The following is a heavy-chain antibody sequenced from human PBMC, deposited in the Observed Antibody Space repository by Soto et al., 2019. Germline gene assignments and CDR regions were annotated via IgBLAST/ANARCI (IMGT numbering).Heavy chain of an antibody. D-gene: IGHD1-26*01. CDR1: GFTVSDYH. CDR3: AKFPQWELLAAFDY. CDR2: ISSSSSYT. J-gene: IGHJ4*02. Sequence: XGSLRLSSSAAGFTVSDYHMSWIRQAPGKGLEWVSYISSSSSYTNYADSVKGRFTISRDNAKNSLYLQMNSLRAEDTAVYYCAKFPQWELLAAFDYWGLGTLVTVSS. V-gene: IGHV3-11*03.